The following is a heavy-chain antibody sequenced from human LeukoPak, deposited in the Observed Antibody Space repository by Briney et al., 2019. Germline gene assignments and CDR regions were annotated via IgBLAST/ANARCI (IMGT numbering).Heavy chain of an antibody. V-gene: IGHV4-34*01. CDR2: INPSGST. CDR3: ARGPRGSGSYYKY. Sequence: SETLSLTCAVYGGSFSDYYWNWIRQPPGKGLEWIGEINPSGSTNYNPSLKSRVAISVDTSKNQFSLKLSSVTAADTAVYYCARGPRGSGSYYKYWSQGSLVTVSS. J-gene: IGHJ4*02. D-gene: IGHD3-10*01. CDR1: GGSFSDYY.